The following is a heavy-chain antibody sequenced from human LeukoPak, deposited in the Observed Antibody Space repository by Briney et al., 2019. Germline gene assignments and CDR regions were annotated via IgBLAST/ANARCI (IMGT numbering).Heavy chain of an antibody. CDR1: GFTFSSYS. V-gene: IGHV3-21*01. CDR3: ARDPGFDP. Sequence: GGSLRLSCAASGFTFSSYSMNWVRQAPGKGLEWVSSISSSSSYIYYADSVRGRFTISRDNSKNTLFLQMNSLRVEDTAVYYCARDPGFDPWGQGTLVTVSS. J-gene: IGHJ5*02. CDR2: ISSSSSYI.